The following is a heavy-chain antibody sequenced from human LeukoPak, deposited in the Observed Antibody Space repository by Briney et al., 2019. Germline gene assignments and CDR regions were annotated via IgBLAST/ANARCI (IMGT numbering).Heavy chain of an antibody. CDR2: INHSGST. D-gene: IGHD5-12*01. J-gene: IGHJ5*02. CDR3: ARERVVATIESSWFDP. CDR1: GGSFSCYY. V-gene: IGHV4-34*01. Sequence: SETLSLTCAVYGGSFSCYYWSWIRQPPGKGLEWIGEINHSGSTNYNPSLKSRVTISVGTSKNQFSLKLSSVTAADTAVYYCARERVVATIESSWFDPWGQGTLVTVSS.